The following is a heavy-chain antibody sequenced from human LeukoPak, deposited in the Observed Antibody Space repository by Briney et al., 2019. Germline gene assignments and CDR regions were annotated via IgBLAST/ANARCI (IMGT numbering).Heavy chain of an antibody. CDR3: ARDAGSYYVGYYFDY. D-gene: IGHD1-26*01. J-gene: IGHJ4*02. CDR2: ISYDGSNK. Sequence: GGSLRLSCAASGFTFSSYAMHWVRQAPGKGLEWVAVISYDGSNKYYADSVKGRFTISRDNSKNTLYLQMNSLRAEDTAVYYCARDAGSYYVGYYFDYWGQGTLVTVSS. CDR1: GFTFSSYA. V-gene: IGHV3-30-3*01.